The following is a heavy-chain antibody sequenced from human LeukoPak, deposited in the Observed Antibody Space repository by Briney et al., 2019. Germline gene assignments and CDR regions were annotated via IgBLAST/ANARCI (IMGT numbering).Heavy chain of an antibody. J-gene: IGHJ4*02. CDR2: INPDSGFT. V-gene: IGHV1-2*02. D-gene: IGHD3-16*01. CDR3: APTAEAYTSWWKV. Sequence: ASVKASCKASGYKFTDDYMHWVRQAPGQGLEFMGWINPDSGFTNYAQEFKGRVTMTRDTSISTAYLEVRSLTSDDTAVYYCAPTAEAYTSWWKVWGQGTLVTVSS. CDR1: GYKFTDDY.